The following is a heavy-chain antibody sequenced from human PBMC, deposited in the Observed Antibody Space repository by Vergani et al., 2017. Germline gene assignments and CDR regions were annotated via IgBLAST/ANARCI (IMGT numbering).Heavy chain of an antibody. CDR2: ISGNNDDV. CDR3: ARGGTMVTKSNYGMDV. J-gene: IGHJ6*02. Sequence: EVQMVESGGGLVKPGGSLRLSCVASGFTFSHYSMNWVRQAPGKGLEWVSSISGNNDDVYYADSVKGRLTISRDNAKNSLYLDMSSLRAEDTAVYYCARGGTMVTKSNYGMDVWGQGTTVTVSS. V-gene: IGHV3-21*01. CDR1: GFTFSHYS. D-gene: IGHD5-18*01.